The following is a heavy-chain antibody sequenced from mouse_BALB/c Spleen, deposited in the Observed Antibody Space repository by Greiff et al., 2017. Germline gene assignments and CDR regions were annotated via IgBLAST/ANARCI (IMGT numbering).Heavy chain of an antibody. Sequence: VQGVESGPGLVAPSQSLSITCTVSGFSLTGYGVNWVRQPPGKGLEWLGMIWGDGSTDYNSALKSRLSISKDNSKSQVFLKMNSLQTDDTARYYCARSAYYYGSNYFDYWGQGTTLTVSS. CDR3: ARSAYYYGSNYFDY. V-gene: IGHV2-6-7*01. CDR1: GFSLTGYG. CDR2: IWGDGST. D-gene: IGHD1-1*01. J-gene: IGHJ2*01.